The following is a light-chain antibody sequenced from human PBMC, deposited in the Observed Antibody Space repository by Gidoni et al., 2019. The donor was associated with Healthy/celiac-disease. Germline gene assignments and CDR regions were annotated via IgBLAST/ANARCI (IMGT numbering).Light chain of an antibody. CDR3: QQYGSSPGT. Sequence: IVLTQSPGTLSLSPGERATLSCRASQSVSSSYLAWYQQKPGQAPRLLIYGASSRATCIPDRFSGSGSGTDFTITISRLEPEDFAVYYCQQYGSSPGTFGQGTKVEIK. CDR2: GAS. CDR1: QSVSSSY. V-gene: IGKV3-20*01. J-gene: IGKJ1*01.